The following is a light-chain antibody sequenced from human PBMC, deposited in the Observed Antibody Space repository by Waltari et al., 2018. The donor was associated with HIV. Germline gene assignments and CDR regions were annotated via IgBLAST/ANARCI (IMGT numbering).Light chain of an antibody. CDR1: SSDIGGYNY. J-gene: IGLJ1*01. Sequence: QSALTQPASVSGSPGQSLTISCTGTSSDIGGYNYVSWYQQHPGKAPKLMISDVSHRPSGVSNRFSGSKSGNTASLTISGLQAEDEADYYCSSYTSSSTLGVFGSGTKVTVL. CDR3: SSYTSSSTLGV. CDR2: DVS. V-gene: IGLV2-14*03.